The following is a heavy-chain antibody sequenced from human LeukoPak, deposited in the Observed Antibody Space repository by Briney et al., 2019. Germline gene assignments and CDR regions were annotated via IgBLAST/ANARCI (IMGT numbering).Heavy chain of an antibody. D-gene: IGHD1-26*01. CDR1: GYSFTNYW. V-gene: IGHV5-51*01. Sequence: GESLKISCKGSGYSFTNYWIAWVRQMPGRGLEWLGIIYPPDSDTRYSPSFQGQVTISADKSISTAYLQWSSLKASDTAMYYCARQVFGGGSYGRNYYMDVWGKGTTVTVSS. CDR2: IYPPDSDT. CDR3: ARQVFGGGSYGRNYYMDV. J-gene: IGHJ6*03.